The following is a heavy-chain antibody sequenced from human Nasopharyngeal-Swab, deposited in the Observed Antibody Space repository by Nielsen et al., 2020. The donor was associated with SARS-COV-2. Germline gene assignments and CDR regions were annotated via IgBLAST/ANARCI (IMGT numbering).Heavy chain of an antibody. J-gene: IGHJ5*02. V-gene: IGHV4-59*11. CDR2: ISHNSGT. Sequence: SETRSLTCTVSGVSISSQYWSWIRQPPGKGLEWIGYISHNSGTNYNPSLKSRVTMFMDTSKNQFSLKLRSVTAADTAVYYCAKEGATGWFDPWGQGTLVTVSS. CDR3: AKEGATGWFDP. CDR1: GVSISSQY.